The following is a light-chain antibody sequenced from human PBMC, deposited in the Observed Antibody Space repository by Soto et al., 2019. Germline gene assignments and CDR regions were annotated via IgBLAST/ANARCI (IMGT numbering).Light chain of an antibody. CDR3: SSHPSTSTYV. V-gene: IGLV2-14*03. J-gene: IGLJ1*01. CDR1: SSDVGGYNY. Sequence: QSALTQPASVSGSPGQSIAVSCTGTSSDVGGYNYVSWYQHHPGKAPKLMIYDVSNRPSGVSNRFSGSKSGNTASLTISGLQAEDEADYYCSSHPSTSTYVFGTGTKVTVL. CDR2: DVS.